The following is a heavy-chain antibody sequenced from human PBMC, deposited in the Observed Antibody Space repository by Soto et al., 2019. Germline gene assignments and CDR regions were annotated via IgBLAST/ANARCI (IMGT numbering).Heavy chain of an antibody. CDR2: IKQDGSEK. CDR1: GFSFRDYW. V-gene: IGHV3-7*01. D-gene: IGHD2-15*01. J-gene: IGHJ6*03. Sequence: EEQLVESGGGLVQPGGSLRLSCAASGFSFRDYWMTWVRQAPGKGLDWVANIKQDGSEKYYLDSLTGRFTISRANAKNSVYLLKNSLRAEATAVYYCARGKGGRRAGTYYFDMDVWGKGTTVTFSS. CDR3: ARGKGGRRAGTYYFDMDV.